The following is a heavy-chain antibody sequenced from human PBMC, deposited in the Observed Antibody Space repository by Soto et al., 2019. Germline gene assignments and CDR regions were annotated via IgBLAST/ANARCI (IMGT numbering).Heavy chain of an antibody. CDR3: ATYSSPFDY. Sequence: GGSLRLSCAASGFTFSDYYMSWVRQAPGKGLEWVSAISATGTTTYYADSVKGRFTISRDNSKRTLFLQMDSLSPEDTAVYYCATYSSPFDYWGQGTLVTVSS. CDR1: GFTFSDYY. D-gene: IGHD6-13*01. V-gene: IGHV3-23*01. CDR2: ISATGTTT. J-gene: IGHJ4*02.